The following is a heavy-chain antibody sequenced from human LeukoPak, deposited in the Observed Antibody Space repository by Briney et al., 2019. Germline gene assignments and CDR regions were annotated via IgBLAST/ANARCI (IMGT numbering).Heavy chain of an antibody. CDR3: ARTYYDILTGYYYYDY. J-gene: IGHJ4*02. CDR2: ISSNGGST. D-gene: IGHD3-9*01. V-gene: IGHV3-64*01. Sequence: GGSLRLSCAASGFTFSSYAMHWVRQAPGKGPEYVSAISSNGGSTYYANSVKGRFTISRDNSKNTLYLQMGSLRAEDMAVYYCARTYYDILTGYYYYDYWGQGTLVTVSS. CDR1: GFTFSSYA.